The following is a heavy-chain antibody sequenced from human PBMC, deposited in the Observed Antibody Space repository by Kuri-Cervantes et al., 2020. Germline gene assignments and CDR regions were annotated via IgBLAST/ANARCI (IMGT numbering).Heavy chain of an antibody. Sequence: SETLSLTCTVSGGSISSYYWSWIRQPPGKGLEWIGYIYYSGSTNYNPSLKSRVTISVDTSKNQFSLKLSSVTAADTAVYYCAYYHCGGGSCYFDYWGQGTLVTVSS. V-gene: IGHV4-59*01. D-gene: IGHD2-15*01. CDR2: IYYSGST. CDR1: GGSISSYY. J-gene: IGHJ4*02. CDR3: AYYHCGGGSCYFDY.